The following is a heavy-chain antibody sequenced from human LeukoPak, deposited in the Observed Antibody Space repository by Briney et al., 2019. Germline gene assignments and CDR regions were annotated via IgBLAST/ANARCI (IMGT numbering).Heavy chain of an antibody. CDR3: AREPWKPIDPGAFDI. J-gene: IGHJ3*02. V-gene: IGHV3-21*01. D-gene: IGHD1-1*01. Sequence: GGSLRLSCAASGFTFSSYSMNWVRQAPGKGLEWVSSISSSSSYIYYADSVKGRFTISRDNAKNSLYLQMNSLRAEDTAVYYCAREPWKPIDPGAFDIWGQGTMVTVSS. CDR2: ISSSSSYI. CDR1: GFTFSSYS.